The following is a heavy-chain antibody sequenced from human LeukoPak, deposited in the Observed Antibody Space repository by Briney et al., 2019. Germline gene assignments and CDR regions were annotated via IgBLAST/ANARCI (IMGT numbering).Heavy chain of an antibody. CDR1: GGSFSGYY. D-gene: IGHD2-2*01. Sequence: SETLSLTCAVYGGSFSGYYWSWIRQPPGKGLEWIGAINHSGSTNYNPSLKSRVTISVDTSKNQFSLKLSSVTAADTAVYYCARGACSSTSCYGLDIWGQGTMVTVSS. V-gene: IGHV4-34*01. J-gene: IGHJ3*02. CDR3: ARGACSSTSCYGLDI. CDR2: INHSGST.